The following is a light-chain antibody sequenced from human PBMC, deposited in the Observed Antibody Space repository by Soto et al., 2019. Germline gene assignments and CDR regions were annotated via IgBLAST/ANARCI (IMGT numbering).Light chain of an antibody. Sequence: HSVLTQPRSVSVSPGQSVTISCTGTSIDVGGYDYVSWYQQHPGKAPKLMISDVTKRPSGVPDRFSGSKSGNTASLTISGLQAEDEADYYCCSYAGYYTHYVFGTGTKVTVL. CDR3: CSYAGYYTHYV. CDR2: DVT. CDR1: SIDVGGYDY. J-gene: IGLJ1*01. V-gene: IGLV2-11*01.